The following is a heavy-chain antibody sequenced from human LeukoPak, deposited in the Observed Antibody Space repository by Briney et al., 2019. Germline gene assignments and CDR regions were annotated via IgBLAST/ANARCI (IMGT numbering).Heavy chain of an antibody. CDR1: GGSITSGNNY. Sequence: PSETLSLTCAVSGGSITSGNNYWSWIRQHPGTGLEWIGYIYYSGSIYYNPSLKSRVTISVDTSKNQFSQKLSSVTAADTAVYYCARTSYVDTAMVIDYWGQGTLVTVSS. J-gene: IGHJ4*02. CDR3: ARTSYVDTAMVIDY. V-gene: IGHV4-31*11. CDR2: IYYSGSI. D-gene: IGHD5-18*01.